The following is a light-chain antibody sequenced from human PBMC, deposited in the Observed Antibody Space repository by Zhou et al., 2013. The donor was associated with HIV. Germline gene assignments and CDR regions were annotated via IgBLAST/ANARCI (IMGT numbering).Light chain of an antibody. J-gene: IGKJ1*01. V-gene: IGKV3-20*01. CDR3: QKCDSAPRT. Sequence: EIVLTQSPTTLSLSPGERASLSCGGSHGQVAWYQQKPGQIPRLLIYATVKRASGIPDRFSGSGSGADATLTISRLEPEDFATYFCQKCDSAPRTFGPGPRWKSN. CDR2: ATV. CDR1: HGQ.